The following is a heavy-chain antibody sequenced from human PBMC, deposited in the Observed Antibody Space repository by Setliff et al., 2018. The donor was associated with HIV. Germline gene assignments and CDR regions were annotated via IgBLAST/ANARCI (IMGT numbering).Heavy chain of an antibody. CDR2: INPGNGNT. J-gene: IGHJ4*02. Sequence: GASVKVSCKASGGTFSSYAISWVRQAPGQSLEWMGWINPGNGNTQYSQKFRSRITLTINKSANVAYMELASLKSEDTAVYYCVITKMLYYFDSWGQGTLVTVSS. V-gene: IGHV1-3*01. D-gene: IGHD2-8*01. CDR1: GGTFSSYA. CDR3: VITKMLYYFDS.